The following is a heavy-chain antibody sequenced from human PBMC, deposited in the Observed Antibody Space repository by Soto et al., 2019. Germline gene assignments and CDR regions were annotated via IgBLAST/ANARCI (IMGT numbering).Heavy chain of an antibody. CDR2: IYSGGST. D-gene: IGHD6-19*01. J-gene: IGHJ3*02. CDR3: AKDIAVAAGFAFDI. Sequence: GGSLRLSCAASGFTVSRNYMSWVLQAPGKGLEWVSVIYSGGSTYYADSVKGRFTISRDNSRNTLYLQMNSLRAEDTAVYYCAKDIAVAAGFAFDIWGQGTMVTVSS. CDR1: GFTVSRNY. V-gene: IGHV3-66*01.